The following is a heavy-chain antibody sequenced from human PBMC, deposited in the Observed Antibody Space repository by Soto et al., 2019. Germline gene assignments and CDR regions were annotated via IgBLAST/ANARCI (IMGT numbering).Heavy chain of an antibody. CDR2: IYWDDDK. Sequence: QITLKESGPTLVKPTQTLTLTCTFSGFSLRTSRVGVGWIRQPPGKALEWLALIYWDDDKRYSPSLKSRLTITKDTSKRQVVLTMTTMDPVDTATYYCAHRQTYFGGVCYSGFDYWGQGTLVTVSS. D-gene: IGHD2-21*02. CDR3: AHRQTYFGGVCYSGFDY. V-gene: IGHV2-5*02. J-gene: IGHJ4*02. CDR1: GFSLRTSRVG.